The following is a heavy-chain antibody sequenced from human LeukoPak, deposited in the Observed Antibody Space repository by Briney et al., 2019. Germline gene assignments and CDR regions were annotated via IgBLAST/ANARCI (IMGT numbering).Heavy chain of an antibody. CDR1: GGSISSSSYY. Sequence: SETPSLICTVSGGSISSSSYYWGWIRQPPGKGLEWIGSIYYSGSTYYNPSLTSRVTISVDTSKNQFSLKLSSVTAADTAVYYCARMYYDILTGSKRFDYWGQGTLVTVSS. J-gene: IGHJ4*02. V-gene: IGHV4-39*01. CDR3: ARMYYDILTGSKRFDY. CDR2: IYYSGST. D-gene: IGHD3-9*01.